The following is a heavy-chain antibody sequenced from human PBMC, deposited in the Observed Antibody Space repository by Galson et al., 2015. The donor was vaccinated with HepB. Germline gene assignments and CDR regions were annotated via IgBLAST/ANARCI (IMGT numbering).Heavy chain of an antibody. CDR1: GGTFSSYA. Sequence: SVKVSCKASGGTFSSYAISWVRQAPGQGLEWMGGIIPIFGTANYAQKFQGRVTITADKPTSTAYMELRSLRSDDTAVYYCARDPWNDGMIPFDIWGQGTMVTVSS. J-gene: IGHJ3*02. CDR2: IIPIFGTA. CDR3: ARDPWNDGMIPFDI. V-gene: IGHV1-69*06. D-gene: IGHD1-1*01.